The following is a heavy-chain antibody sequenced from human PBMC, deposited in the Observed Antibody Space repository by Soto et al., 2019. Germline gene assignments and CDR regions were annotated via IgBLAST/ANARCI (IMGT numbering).Heavy chain of an antibody. CDR3: ARDDTLYGGNSEAHFDY. D-gene: IGHD2-21*02. CDR2: ISAYNGNT. V-gene: IGHV1-18*01. CDR1: GYTFTSYG. J-gene: IGHJ4*02. Sequence: GASVKASCKAPGYTFTSYGISSVQQAPGQGLEWMGWISAYNGNTNYAQKLQGRVTMTTDTSTSTAYMELRSLRSDDTAVYYCARDDTLYGGNSEAHFDYWGQGTLVTVSS.